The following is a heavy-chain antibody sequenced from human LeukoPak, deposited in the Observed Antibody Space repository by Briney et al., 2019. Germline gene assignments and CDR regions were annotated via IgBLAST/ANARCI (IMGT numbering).Heavy chain of an antibody. D-gene: IGHD6-13*01. Sequence: GRSLRLSCAASGFTFSSYGMHWVRQAPGKGLEWVAVIWYDGSNKYYADSVKGRFTISRDNSKNTLCLQMNSLRAEDTAVYYCARDQPGSSWLDYWGQGTLVTVSS. V-gene: IGHV3-33*01. CDR2: IWYDGSNK. CDR3: ARDQPGSSWLDY. CDR1: GFTFSSYG. J-gene: IGHJ4*02.